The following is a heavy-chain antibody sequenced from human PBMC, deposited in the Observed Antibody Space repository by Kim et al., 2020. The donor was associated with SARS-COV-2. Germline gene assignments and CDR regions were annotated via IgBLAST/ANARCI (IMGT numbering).Heavy chain of an antibody. D-gene: IGHD6-13*01. CDR1: GFFVSGTS. Sequence: GWSLRLSCAVSGFFVSGTSVGWVRQAPGKRLEWLSVFHSNGNAYYAESLKGRFTLSRDMSNNMLYLQMNSLRTEDTAIYYCTRLPTGYPNWFDVWGQGTQVTVSS. V-gene: IGHV3-53*01. CDR2: FHSNGNA. J-gene: IGHJ5*02. CDR3: TRLPTGYPNWFDV.